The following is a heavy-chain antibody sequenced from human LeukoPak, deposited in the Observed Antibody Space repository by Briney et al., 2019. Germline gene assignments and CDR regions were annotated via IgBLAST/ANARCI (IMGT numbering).Heavy chain of an antibody. J-gene: IGHJ4*02. CDR2: ISGSSTYI. V-gene: IGHV3-21*06. CDR1: GFTLRMHT. CDR3: ARGRAGGGGYADI. Sequence: GGSLRLSCATSGFTLRMHTMNWVRQTSGRGLQWVSSISGSSTYIEYADSVKGRFTISRDNAGNSVFLQMDSLRADDTGLYFCARGRAGGGGYADIWGQGTLVTVSS. D-gene: IGHD2-2*01.